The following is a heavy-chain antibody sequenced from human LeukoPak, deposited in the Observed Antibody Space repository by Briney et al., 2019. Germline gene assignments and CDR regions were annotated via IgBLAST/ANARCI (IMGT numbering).Heavy chain of an antibody. CDR2: INPSGGST. J-gene: IGHJ5*02. CDR3: ARDPQFRWSGYYGGEGWFDP. V-gene: IGHV1-46*01. Sequence: ASVKVSCKASGYTFTSYYMHWVRKAPGQGLEWMGIINPSGGSTSYAQKFQGRVTMTRDTSTSTVYMELSSLRSEDTAVYYCARDPQFRWSGYYGGEGWFDPWGQGTLVTVSS. D-gene: IGHD3-3*01. CDR1: GYTFTSYY.